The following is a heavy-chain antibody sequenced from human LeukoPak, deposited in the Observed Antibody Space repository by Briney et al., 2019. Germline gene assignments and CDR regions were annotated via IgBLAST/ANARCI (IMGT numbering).Heavy chain of an antibody. CDR3: ARDHTVRGVYDAFDI. D-gene: IGHD3-10*01. CDR2: IYYSGST. Sequence: SETLSLTCTVSGGSISSGGYYWSWIRQHPGKGLEWLGYIYYSGSTYYNPSLKSRVTISVDTSKNQFSLKLSSVTAADTAVYYCARDHTVRGVYDAFDIWGQGTMVTVSS. J-gene: IGHJ3*02. CDR1: GGSISSGGYY. V-gene: IGHV4-31*03.